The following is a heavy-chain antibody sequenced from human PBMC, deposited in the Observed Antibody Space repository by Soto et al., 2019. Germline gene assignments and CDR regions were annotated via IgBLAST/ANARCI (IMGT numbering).Heavy chain of an antibody. J-gene: IGHJ3*02. CDR3: ARGVYGAGNYYTGPSAFDI. Sequence: QVQLEQSGAEVKKPGSSVKVSCKASGGTLSDHGVAWLRQAPGQGLEWMGGTIPVFNTAKYAQKFQGRVTVTADKFPNTAYMELSGLRSEDTAFYFCARGVYGAGNYYTGPSAFDIWGQGTMVIVSS. CDR2: TIPVFNTA. D-gene: IGHD3-10*01. V-gene: IGHV1-69*06. CDR1: GGTLSDHG.